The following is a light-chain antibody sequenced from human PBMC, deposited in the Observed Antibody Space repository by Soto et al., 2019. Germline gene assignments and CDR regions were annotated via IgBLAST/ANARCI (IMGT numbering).Light chain of an antibody. CDR3: QQYNSYVT. V-gene: IGKV3-20*01. J-gene: IGKJ1*01. CDR1: QSVSNNY. CDR2: GAS. Sequence: EIVLTQSPGTLSLSPGERATLSCRASQSVSNNYLAWYQQKPGQAPRLLIYGASSRATGIPDRFSGSGSGTEFTLTISSLQPDDFGTYYCQQYNSYVTFAQGTKVDIK.